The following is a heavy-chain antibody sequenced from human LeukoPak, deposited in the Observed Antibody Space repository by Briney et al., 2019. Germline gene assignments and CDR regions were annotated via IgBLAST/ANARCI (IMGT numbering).Heavy chain of an antibody. CDR3: AKDVYGAYGY. CDR1: GFAFSSYG. J-gene: IGHJ4*02. Sequence: PGGSLRLSCAVSGFAFSSYGMHWVRQAPGKGLEWVTFIRYDGSNKYYADSVKGRFTISRDNSKNTLYLQMNSLRVEDTAVYYCAKDVYGAYGYWGQGTLVTVSS. V-gene: IGHV3-30*02. D-gene: IGHD5/OR15-5a*01. CDR2: IRYDGSNK.